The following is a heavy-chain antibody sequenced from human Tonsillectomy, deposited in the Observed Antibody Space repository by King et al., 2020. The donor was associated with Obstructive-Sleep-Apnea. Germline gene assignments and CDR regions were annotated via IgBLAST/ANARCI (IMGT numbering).Heavy chain of an antibody. CDR3: AKDQRGRWDDYSNGMGV. Sequence: VQLVESGGGLVQPGRSLRLSCVASGFTFDDYAMHWVRQAPGKGLEWVSGISWNSGSIGYADSVKGRFTISRDNAKNSLYLPIHSLRAEDTALDYCAKDQRGRWDDYSNGMGVWGQGTTVTVSS. D-gene: IGHD5-24*01. CDR2: ISWNSGSI. CDR1: GFTFDDYA. J-gene: IGHJ6*02. V-gene: IGHV3-9*01.